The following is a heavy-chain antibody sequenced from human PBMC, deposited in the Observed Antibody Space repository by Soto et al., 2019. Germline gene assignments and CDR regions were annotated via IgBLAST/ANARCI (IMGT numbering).Heavy chain of an antibody. CDR2: IIPIFGTA. D-gene: IGHD5-12*01. CDR1: GGTFSSYA. J-gene: IGHJ4*02. CDR3: ASARGMATIPVDY. Sequence: VKVSCKASGGTFSSYAISWVRQAPGQGLEWMGGIIPIFGTANYAQKFQGRVTITADESTSTAYMELSSLRSEDTAVYYCASARGMATIPVDYWGQGTLVTVSS. V-gene: IGHV1-69*13.